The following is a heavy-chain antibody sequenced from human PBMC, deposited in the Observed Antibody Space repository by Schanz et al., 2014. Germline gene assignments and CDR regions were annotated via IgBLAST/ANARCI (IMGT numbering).Heavy chain of an antibody. CDR1: GFTFSSYA. J-gene: IGHJ2*01. CDR3: AKGQGAVINNWYFDL. D-gene: IGHD2-21*01. CDR2: ISGSGGDT. Sequence: EVQLVESGGGLIQPGGSLRLSCATSGFTFSSYAMSWVRQAPGKGLEWVSAISGSGGDTYYADSVKGRFTISRDNSKNTLYLQMNSLSADDTAVYYCAKGQGAVINNWYFDLWGRGTLVTVSS. V-gene: IGHV3-23*04.